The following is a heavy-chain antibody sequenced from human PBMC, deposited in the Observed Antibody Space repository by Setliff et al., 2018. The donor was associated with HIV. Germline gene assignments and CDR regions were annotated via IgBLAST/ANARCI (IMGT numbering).Heavy chain of an antibody. CDR2: ISAYNGNT. J-gene: IGHJ4*02. Sequence: ASVKVSCKPSGYTFTSYGLSWVRQAPGQGLEWMGWISAYNGNTNYAQKLQGRVTMTTDTSTRTAYTELRSLRSDDTAVYYCARDLDSSGYFNSLNYWGQGTLVTVSS. CDR1: GYTFTSYG. D-gene: IGHD3-22*01. CDR3: ARDLDSSGYFNSLNY. V-gene: IGHV1-18*01.